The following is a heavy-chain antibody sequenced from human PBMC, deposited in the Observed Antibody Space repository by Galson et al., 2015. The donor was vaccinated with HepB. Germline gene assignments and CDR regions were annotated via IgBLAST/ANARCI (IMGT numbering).Heavy chain of an antibody. V-gene: IGHV1-3*01. D-gene: IGHD2-2*01. CDR3: ARDLFLGYCSSTSCYLPAFDY. J-gene: IGHJ4*02. CDR1: GYTFTSYA. Sequence: SVKVSCKASGYTFTSYAMHWVRQAPGQRLEWMGWINAGNGNTKYSQKFQGRVTITRDTSASTAYMELSSLRSEDTAVYYCARDLFLGYCSSTSCYLPAFDYSGQGTLVSVSS. CDR2: INAGNGNT.